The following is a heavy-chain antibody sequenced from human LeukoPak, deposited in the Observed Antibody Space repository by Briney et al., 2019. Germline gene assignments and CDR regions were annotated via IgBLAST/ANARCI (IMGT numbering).Heavy chain of an antibody. CDR2: ISYDGSNK. Sequence: GGSLRLSCAASGFTFSSYAMHWVRQAPGKGLEWVAVISYDGSNKYYADSVKGRITISRDNSKNTLYLQMNSLTAEDTAVYYCAKDQAIDGYKLLFDYWGQGTLVTVSS. D-gene: IGHD5-24*01. CDR1: GFTFSSYA. J-gene: IGHJ4*02. CDR3: AKDQAIDGYKLLFDY. V-gene: IGHV3-30*04.